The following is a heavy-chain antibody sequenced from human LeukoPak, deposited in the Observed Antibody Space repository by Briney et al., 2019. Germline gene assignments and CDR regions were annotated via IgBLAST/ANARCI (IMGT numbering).Heavy chain of an antibody. D-gene: IGHD1-26*01. J-gene: IGHJ4*02. Sequence: GASVKVSCKASGYTFTGYYMHWVRQAPGQGLEWMGRINPNSGGTNYAQKFQGRVTMTRDTSTSTVYMELTSLRSEDTAIYYCARDGGVVGLTSKKYFDYWGQGTLVTVSS. V-gene: IGHV1-2*06. CDR3: ARDGGVVGLTSKKYFDY. CDR2: INPNSGGT. CDR1: GYTFTGYY.